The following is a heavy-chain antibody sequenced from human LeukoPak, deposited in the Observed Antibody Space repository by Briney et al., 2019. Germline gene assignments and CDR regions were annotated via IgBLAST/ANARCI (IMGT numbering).Heavy chain of an antibody. V-gene: IGHV1-2*02. D-gene: IGHD3-16*02. CDR2: INPNSGGT. CDR3: ARGIYLSWYFDY. CDR1: GYTFTAYY. J-gene: IGHJ4*02. Sequence: ASVKVSCKASGYTFTAYYMHWVRQAPGPGLEWMGWINPNSGGTNYAQKFQGRVTMTRDTSISTAYMELSRLRSDDTAVYYCARGIYLSWYFDYWGQGTLVTVSS.